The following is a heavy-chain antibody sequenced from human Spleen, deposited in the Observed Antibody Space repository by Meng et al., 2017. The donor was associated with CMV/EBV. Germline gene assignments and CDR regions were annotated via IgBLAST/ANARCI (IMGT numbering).Heavy chain of an antibody. D-gene: IGHD3-10*01. J-gene: IGHJ4*02. V-gene: IGHV3-48*03. CDR3: AKHRGSSWFREYFEN. CDR1: GFTFSSYE. Sequence: GGSLRLSCAASGFTFSSYEMNWVRQAPGKGLEWVSYISSSGSTIYYADSVKGRFTISRDNAKNSLYLQMNSLRAEDTAVYYCAKHRGSSWFREYFENWGQGSLVTVSS. CDR2: ISSSGSTI.